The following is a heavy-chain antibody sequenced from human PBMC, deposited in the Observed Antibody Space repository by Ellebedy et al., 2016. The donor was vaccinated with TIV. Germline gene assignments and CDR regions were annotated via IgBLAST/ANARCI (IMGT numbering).Heavy chain of an antibody. J-gene: IGHJ4*02. CDR1: GFTFSRYG. D-gene: IGHD4-17*01. Sequence: GESLKISCAASGFTFSRYGMHWVRQAPGKGLEWVAFIRYDGSNKYYADSVKGRFTISRDNSKNTLYLHMNSLRNEDTAVYYCAKDRAGRPVTTCLDYWGQGTLVTVSS. V-gene: IGHV3-30*02. CDR2: IRYDGSNK. CDR3: AKDRAGRPVTTCLDY.